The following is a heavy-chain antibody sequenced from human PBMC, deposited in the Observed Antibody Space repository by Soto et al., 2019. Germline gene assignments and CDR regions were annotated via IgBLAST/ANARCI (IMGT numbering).Heavy chain of an antibody. Sequence: GASVKVSCKACGYTFTGYYMHWVRQAPGQGLEWMGWINPNSGGTNYAQKFQGRVTMTRDTSISTAYMELSRLRSDDTAVYYCARASWFGASYYFACWGQRTLVTVSS. CDR3: ARASWFGASYYFAC. D-gene: IGHD3-10*01. J-gene: IGHJ4*02. V-gene: IGHV1-2*02. CDR1: GYTFTGYY. CDR2: INPNSGGT.